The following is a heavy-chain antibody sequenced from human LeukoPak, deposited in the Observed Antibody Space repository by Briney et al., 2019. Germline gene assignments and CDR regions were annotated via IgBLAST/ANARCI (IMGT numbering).Heavy chain of an antibody. V-gene: IGHV4-30-4*01. J-gene: IGHJ4*02. Sequence: SSETLSLTCTVSGGSISSGDYYWSWIRQPPGKGLEWIGYIFYSGSTYYNPSLKSRVTISVDTSKNQFSLQLSSVTAADTAVYYCTSRRSVRGVIKDYWGQGTLVTVSS. D-gene: IGHD3-10*01. CDR1: GGSISSGDYY. CDR2: IFYSGST. CDR3: TSRRSVRGVIKDY.